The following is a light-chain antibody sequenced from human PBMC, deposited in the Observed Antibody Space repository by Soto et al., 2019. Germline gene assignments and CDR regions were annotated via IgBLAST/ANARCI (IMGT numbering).Light chain of an antibody. CDR1: QSISSW. V-gene: IGKV1-5*01. CDR3: QQYNSYSNT. CDR2: AAS. Sequence: MTQSPATLSASVLYKGTITFRSSQSISSWLSWYQQKPGKAPKLLIYAASSLQSWVPSRFSGSGSGTEFTLTISSLQPDDFATYYCQQYNSYSNTFGQGTKVDTK. J-gene: IGKJ2*01.